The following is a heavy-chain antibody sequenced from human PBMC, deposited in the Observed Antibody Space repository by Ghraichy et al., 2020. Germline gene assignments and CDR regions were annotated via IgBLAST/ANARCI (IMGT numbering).Heavy chain of an antibody. J-gene: IGHJ4*02. CDR2: IYYTGSS. CDR1: GGSVDSGTYY. D-gene: IGHD4-17*01. Sequence: SETLSLTCTVSGGSVDSGTYYWSWIRQPPGKGLEWLAYIYYTGSSNYNPSLSSRVSISVDTSMNQFSLKVRSVTAADTAVYFCARVLTTVTTRSLYFDYWGQGILVTVSS. CDR3: ARVLTTVTTRSLYFDY. V-gene: IGHV4-61*01.